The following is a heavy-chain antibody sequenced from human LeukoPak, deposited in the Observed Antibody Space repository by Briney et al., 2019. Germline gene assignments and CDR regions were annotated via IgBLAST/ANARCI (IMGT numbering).Heavy chain of an antibody. D-gene: IGHD2-2*01. Sequence: NPSETLSLTCAVSGDSISSSYWWSWVRQPPGKGLEWIGSIYYSGTTYYNPSLKSRVAISVDTSKNQFSLKLSSVTAADTAVYYCVRDVPSGRFDYWGQGTLVTVSS. J-gene: IGHJ4*02. CDR2: IYYSGTT. CDR1: GDSISSSYW. CDR3: VRDVPSGRFDY. V-gene: IGHV4-4*02.